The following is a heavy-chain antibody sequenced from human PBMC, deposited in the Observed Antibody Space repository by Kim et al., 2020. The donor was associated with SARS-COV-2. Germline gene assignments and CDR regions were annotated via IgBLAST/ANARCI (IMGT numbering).Heavy chain of an antibody. V-gene: IGHV3-33*01. J-gene: IGHJ6*02. CDR1: GFTFSSYG. CDR2: IWYDGSNK. CDR3: ARDLQSGSYYEGYGMDV. Sequence: GGSLRLSCAASGFTFSSYGMHWVRQAPGKGLEWVAVIWYDGSNKYYADSVKGRFTISRDNSKNTLYLQMNSLRVEDTAVYYCARDLQSGSYYEGYGMDVWGQGTTVTVSS. D-gene: IGHD1-26*01.